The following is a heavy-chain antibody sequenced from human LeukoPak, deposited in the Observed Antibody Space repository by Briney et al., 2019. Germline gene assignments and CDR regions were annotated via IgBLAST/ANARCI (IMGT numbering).Heavy chain of an antibody. CDR1: GFTFSSYA. CDR3: AKAMGATLFDY. CDR2: ISYDGSNK. D-gene: IGHD1-26*01. Sequence: GGSLRLSCAASGFTFSSYAMHWVRQAPGKGLEWVAVISYDGSNKYYADSVKGRFTISRDNSKNTLYLQMNILRAGDTAVYYCAKAMGATLFDYWGQGTLVTVSS. V-gene: IGHV3-30*04. J-gene: IGHJ4*02.